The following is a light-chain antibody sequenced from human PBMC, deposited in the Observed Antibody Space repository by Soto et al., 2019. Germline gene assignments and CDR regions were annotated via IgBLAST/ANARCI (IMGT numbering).Light chain of an antibody. CDR1: QNINSY. CDR3: QHCDYLPI. V-gene: IGKV1-39*01. CDR2: AAS. J-gene: IGKJ3*01. Sequence: DIQMTQSPSSLSASVGDRVTITCRASQNINSYLNWYQQKPGKAPKLLIYAASSLQSGVPSRFSGSVSGTDFTLTFSSLQPEDFATYYCQHCDYLPIFGPGTTVDFK.